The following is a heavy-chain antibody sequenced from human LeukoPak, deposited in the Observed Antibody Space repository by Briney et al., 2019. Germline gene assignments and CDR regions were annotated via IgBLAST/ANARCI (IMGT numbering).Heavy chain of an antibody. V-gene: IGHV1-2*02. D-gene: IGHD3-10*01. CDR2: INPNSGGT. CDR3: ASYGSGSYLVDTVDY. J-gene: IGHJ4*02. Sequence: ASVKLSCKASGYTFTGYYMHWVRQAPGHALEWLGWINPNSGGTNYAQKFQGRVDMTRDTSISTAYIERSRLRSDDTAVYHCASYGSGSYLVDTVDYWGQGTLVSVSS. CDR1: GYTFTGYY.